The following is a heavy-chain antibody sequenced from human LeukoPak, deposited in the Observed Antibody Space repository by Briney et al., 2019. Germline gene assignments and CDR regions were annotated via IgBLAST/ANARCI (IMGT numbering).Heavy chain of an antibody. CDR3: ARIPLGYSGAYYFDY. CDR1: RGSISGSIRSYY. D-gene: IGHD5-12*01. Sequence: SEPLSLTCTVSRGSISGSIRSYYWSWLRQPPGKGLEWIGYISSSGSVNDNPSLRSRVTISVDTSKNQFFLNLSSVSAADTAVYYCARIPLGYSGAYYFDYWGQGTLVTVSP. CDR2: ISSSGSV. V-gene: IGHV4-4*09. J-gene: IGHJ4*02.